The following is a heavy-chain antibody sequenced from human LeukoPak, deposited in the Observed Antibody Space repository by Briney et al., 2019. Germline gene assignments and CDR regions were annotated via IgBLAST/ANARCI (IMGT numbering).Heavy chain of an antibody. CDR1: GYTFTSYD. D-gene: IGHD3-9*01. J-gene: IGHJ6*03. Sequence: ASVKVSCKASGYTFTSYDINWVRQATGQGLEWMGWMNPNSGNTGYAQKFQGRVTMTRNTSISTAYMELSSLRPEDTAVYYCARAQRLRYRTRGYYYYYMDVWGKGTTVTISS. CDR2: MNPNSGNT. CDR3: ARAQRLRYRTRGYYYYYMDV. V-gene: IGHV1-8*01.